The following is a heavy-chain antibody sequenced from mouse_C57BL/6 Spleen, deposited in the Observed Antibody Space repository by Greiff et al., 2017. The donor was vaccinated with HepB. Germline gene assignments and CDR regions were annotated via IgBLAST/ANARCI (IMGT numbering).Heavy chain of an antibody. CDR3: ASRNSYGNYFDY. V-gene: IGHV5-17*01. J-gene: IGHJ2*01. Sequence: EVQRVESAGGLVKPGGSLKLSCAASGFTFSDYGMHWVRQTPEKGLEWVAYISSGSSTIYYADTVKGRFTISRDNAKNTLFLQMNSLRSEDTAMYYCASRNSYGNYFDYWGQGTTLTVSS. D-gene: IGHD1-1*02. CDR2: ISSGSSTI. CDR1: GFTFSDYG.